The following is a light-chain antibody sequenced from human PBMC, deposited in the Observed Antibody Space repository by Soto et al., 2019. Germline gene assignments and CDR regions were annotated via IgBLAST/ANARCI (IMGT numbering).Light chain of an antibody. V-gene: IGKV1-5*01. Sequence: DIEMTQSPSTLSASVGDRVTITCRASQTIRRWLAWYQQRPGKAPKVLIYDASTLESGVPARFSGSGSETEFTLTISSLQPEDSATYYSQHYNSDPWTFGQGTKVEIK. CDR3: QHYNSDPWT. CDR1: QTIRRW. CDR2: DAS. J-gene: IGKJ1*01.